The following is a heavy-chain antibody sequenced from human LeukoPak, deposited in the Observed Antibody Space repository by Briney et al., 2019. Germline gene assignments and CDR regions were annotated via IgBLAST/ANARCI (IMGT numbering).Heavy chain of an antibody. J-gene: IGHJ4*02. CDR3: ARERGTIFGVAPYFDY. V-gene: IGHV3-23*01. CDR2: ISGSGGST. CDR1: GFTFSSYA. Sequence: PGGSLRLSCAASGFTFSSYAMSWVRQAPGKGLEWVSAISGSGGSTYYADSVKGRFTISRDNAKNSLYLQMNSLRAEDTAVYYCARERGTIFGVAPYFDYWGQGTLVTVSS. D-gene: IGHD3-3*01.